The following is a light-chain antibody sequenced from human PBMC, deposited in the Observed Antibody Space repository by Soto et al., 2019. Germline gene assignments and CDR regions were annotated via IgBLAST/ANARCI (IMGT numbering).Light chain of an antibody. CDR1: SSDISSYNR. V-gene: IGLV2-18*01. CDR2: EVY. Sequence: QSVLTQPPSVSGSPGQSVTISCTGTSSDISSYNRVSWYQQPPGTAPKLMIYEVYNRPSGVPDRFSGSRSGNTASLTISGLQAEDESDYYCSLYTSSSTSYVFGTGTRSPS. J-gene: IGLJ1*01. CDR3: SLYTSSSTSYV.